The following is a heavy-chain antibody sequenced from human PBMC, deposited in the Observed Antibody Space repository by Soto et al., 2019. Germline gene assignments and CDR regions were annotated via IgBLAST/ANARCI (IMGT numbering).Heavy chain of an antibody. CDR3: AHSPRGDYFDY. J-gene: IGHJ4*02. V-gene: IGHV2-5*02. Sequence: SGPTLVNPTQTLTLTCTFSGFSLGTSGVSVGWIRQPPGKALEWLALIYWDDDKRYSPSLKSRLTITKDASTNQVVLTMTNMDPVDTATYYCAHSPRGDYFDYWGQGTLVTVSS. CDR1: GFSLGTSGVS. CDR2: IYWDDDK.